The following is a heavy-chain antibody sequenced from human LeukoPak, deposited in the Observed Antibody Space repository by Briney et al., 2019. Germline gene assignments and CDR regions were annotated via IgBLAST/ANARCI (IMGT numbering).Heavy chain of an antibody. Sequence: SETLYLTCAVYGGSFSNYYWSWIRQPPGKGLEWIGEINDSGRINYNPSLMSRVTISVDTSKNQFSLRLTSVTAGDTAVYYCARRWNYGRNYYIDVWGKGATVSVSS. CDR1: GGSFSNYY. J-gene: IGHJ6*03. D-gene: IGHD1-7*01. CDR3: ARRWNYGRNYYIDV. V-gene: IGHV4-34*01. CDR2: INDSGRI.